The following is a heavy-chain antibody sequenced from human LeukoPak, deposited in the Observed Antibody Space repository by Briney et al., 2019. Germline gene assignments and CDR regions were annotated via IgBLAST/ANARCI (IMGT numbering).Heavy chain of an antibody. V-gene: IGHV3-30*04. Sequence: GGSLRLSCAASGFTFSSYAMHWVRQAPGKGLEWVAVISYDGSNKYYADSVKGRFTISRDNSKNTLYLQMNSLRAEDTAVYYCARDVYSYGSSSDAFDTWGQGTMVTVSS. J-gene: IGHJ3*02. CDR3: ARDVYSYGSSSDAFDT. CDR2: ISYDGSNK. D-gene: IGHD5-18*01. CDR1: GFTFSSYA.